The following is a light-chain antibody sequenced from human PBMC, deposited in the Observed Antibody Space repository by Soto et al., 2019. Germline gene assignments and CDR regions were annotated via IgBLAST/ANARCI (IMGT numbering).Light chain of an antibody. CDR3: QQYNSYWT. V-gene: IGKV1-5*01. Sequence: DIQMTQSPSSLSASVGDRVTITCRASQSISSWLAWYQQKPGKAPKLLIYDAFSLGSGVPSRFSGSGSGTEFPLTISSLQADDFATYYCQQYNSYWTFGQGTKVEIK. CDR2: DAF. J-gene: IGKJ1*01. CDR1: QSISSW.